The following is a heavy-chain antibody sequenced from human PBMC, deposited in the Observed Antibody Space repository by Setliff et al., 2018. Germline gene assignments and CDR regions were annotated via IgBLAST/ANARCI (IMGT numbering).Heavy chain of an antibody. CDR2: ITDDGGTT. CDR3: AKSSGSSSSTNLEY. V-gene: IGHV3-23*01. Sequence: GESLKISCTTSGFTFFSYTMNWVRQAPGKGLEWVSAITDDGGTTHYAGSVKGRFTIARDNSNSTLYLQMSSLRVEDTALYYCAKSSGSSSSTNLEYFGPGTLVTVSS. D-gene: IGHD6-6*01. J-gene: IGHJ4*02. CDR1: GFTFFSYT.